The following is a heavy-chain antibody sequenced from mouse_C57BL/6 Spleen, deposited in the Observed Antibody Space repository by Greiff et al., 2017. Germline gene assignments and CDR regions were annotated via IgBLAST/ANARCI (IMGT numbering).Heavy chain of an antibody. CDR2: IDPSDSYT. J-gene: IGHJ2*01. Sequence: VQLQQPGAELVMPGASVKLSCKASGYTFTSYWMHWVKQRPGQGLEWIGEIDPSDSYTNYNQKFKGKSTLTVDKSSSTAYMQLSSLTSEASAVYYCARGYYGSSGGYWGQGTTLTVSS. CDR1: GYTFTSYW. CDR3: ARGYYGSSGGY. D-gene: IGHD1-1*01. V-gene: IGHV1-69*01.